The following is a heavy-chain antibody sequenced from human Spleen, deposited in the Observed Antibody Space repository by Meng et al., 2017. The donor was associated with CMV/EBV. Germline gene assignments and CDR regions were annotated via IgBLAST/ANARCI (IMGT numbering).Heavy chain of an antibody. J-gene: IGHJ4*02. V-gene: IGHV3-20*03. CDR3: ARDGTFDWNYEDY. CDR2: INWNGVSR. D-gene: IGHD1-7*01. Sequence: SSGFIRDDYGMSWVRQAPGKGLEWVSGINWNGVSRGYADSVKGRFTISRDKAKNSLYLQMNSLRAEDTALYYCARDGTFDWNYEDYWGQGTLVTVSS. CDR1: GFIRDDYG.